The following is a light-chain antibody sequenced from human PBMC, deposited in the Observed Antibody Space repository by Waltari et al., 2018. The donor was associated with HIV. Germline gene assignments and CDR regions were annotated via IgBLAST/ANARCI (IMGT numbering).Light chain of an antibody. V-gene: IGKV3-11*01. Sequence: EIVSTQTPPTLPLSPGDSATLPCRASQSVSSYLAWYQQKPGQAPRRLLYDASNRATGIPARFSGSGSGTDFTLTISSLEPEDFAVYYCQQRSNWPPWTFGQGTKVEIK. J-gene: IGKJ1*01. CDR2: DAS. CDR3: QQRSNWPPWT. CDR1: QSVSSY.